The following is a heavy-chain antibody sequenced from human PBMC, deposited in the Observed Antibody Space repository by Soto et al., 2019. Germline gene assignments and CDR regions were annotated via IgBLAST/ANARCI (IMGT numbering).Heavy chain of an antibody. J-gene: IGHJ4*02. V-gene: IGHV3-48*01. D-gene: IGHD2-15*01. CDR2: ISSSNSTI. Sequence: GGSLRLSCAASGFTFSSYSMNWVRQAPGKGLEWVSYISSSNSTIYYADYEKGRFTITRDNAKNSLYLQMNNLRAEDSAVYYCARVGYCSGGSCCAADYWGQGTLVTVSS. CDR1: GFTFSSYS. CDR3: ARVGYCSGGSCCAADY.